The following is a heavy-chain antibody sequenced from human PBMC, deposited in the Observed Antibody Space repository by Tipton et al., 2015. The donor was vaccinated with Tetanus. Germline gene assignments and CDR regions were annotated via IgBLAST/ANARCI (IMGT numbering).Heavy chain of an antibody. CDR2: IYLGDSHA. CDR1: GHNSASYW. V-gene: IGHV5-51*01. Sequence: QLVQSGAEVKKPGESLRISCQASGHNSASYWLSWVRQMPGRGLEWMGIIYLGDSHATYSPSFQGQVTMSVDKSTSTAYLQWNSLRASDTATYYCAKVSAPGTIATGNFDYWGQGTPVTVSS. CDR3: AKVSAPGTIATGNFDY. D-gene: IGHD1-1*01. J-gene: IGHJ4*02.